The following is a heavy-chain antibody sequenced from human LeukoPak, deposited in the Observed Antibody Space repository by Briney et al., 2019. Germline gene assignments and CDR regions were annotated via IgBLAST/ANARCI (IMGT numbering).Heavy chain of an antibody. V-gene: IGHV3-48*01. Sequence: PGGSLRLSCAASGFTFSSYSMNWVRQAPGKGLEWVSYISSSSSTIYYADSVKGRFTISRDNAKNSLYLQMNSLRAEDTAVYYCAREGDSSGYYMFSPLELPTASDYWGQGTLVTVSS. D-gene: IGHD3-22*01. CDR3: AREGDSSGYYMFSPLELPTASDY. CDR2: ISSSSSTI. CDR1: GFTFSSYS. J-gene: IGHJ4*02.